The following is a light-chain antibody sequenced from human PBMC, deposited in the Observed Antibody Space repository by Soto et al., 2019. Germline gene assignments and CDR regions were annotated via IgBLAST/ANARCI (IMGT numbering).Light chain of an antibody. CDR2: DVS. J-gene: IGLJ1*01. CDR3: SSYTSSGTLV. Sequence: QSVLTQPASVSGSPGQSITISCTGTSSDVGGYNYVSWYQQHPGKVPKLMIYDVSNRPSGVSNRFSGSKSGNTASLTISGLQAEDEADYYCSSYTSSGTLVFGTGTKLTVL. V-gene: IGLV2-14*01. CDR1: SSDVGGYNY.